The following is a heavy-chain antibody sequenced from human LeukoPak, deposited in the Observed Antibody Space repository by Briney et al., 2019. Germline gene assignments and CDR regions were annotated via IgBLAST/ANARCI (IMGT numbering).Heavy chain of an antibody. D-gene: IGHD3-22*01. CDR2: ISSSSSTI. Sequence: SGGSLRLSCAASGFTFSSYSMNWVRQAPGKGLEWVSYISSSSSTIYYADSVKGRFTISRDNAKNSLYLQMNSLRAEDTAVYYCARSYYDSSGLTGYWGQGTLVTVSS. V-gene: IGHV3-48*04. CDR3: ARSYYDSSGLTGY. J-gene: IGHJ4*02. CDR1: GFTFSSYS.